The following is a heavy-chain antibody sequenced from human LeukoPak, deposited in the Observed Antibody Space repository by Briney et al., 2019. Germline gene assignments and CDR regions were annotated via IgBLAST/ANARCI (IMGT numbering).Heavy chain of an antibody. CDR3: ARLGYSSGNWFDP. CDR2: IYFRGST. V-gene: IGHV4-39*01. J-gene: IGHJ5*02. D-gene: IGHD6-19*01. CDR1: GGSISSSRYY. Sequence: SETLSLTCTVSGGSISSSRYYWGWIRQPPGKGLEWIGSIYFRGSTYYNPSLKSRVTISVDTSKNQFSLKLSSVTAADTAVYYCARLGYSSGNWFDPWGQGTLVTVSS.